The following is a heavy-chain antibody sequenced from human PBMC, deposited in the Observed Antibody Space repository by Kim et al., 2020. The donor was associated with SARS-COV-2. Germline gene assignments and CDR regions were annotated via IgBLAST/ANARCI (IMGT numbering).Heavy chain of an antibody. J-gene: IGHJ6*02. Sequence: DSGKGRFTISRDNSKNTLYLQMNSLGAEDTAVYYCAKGIVSSDYYYGMDVWGQGTTVTVSS. V-gene: IGHV3-33*06. D-gene: IGHD3-16*02. CDR3: AKGIVSSDYYYGMDV.